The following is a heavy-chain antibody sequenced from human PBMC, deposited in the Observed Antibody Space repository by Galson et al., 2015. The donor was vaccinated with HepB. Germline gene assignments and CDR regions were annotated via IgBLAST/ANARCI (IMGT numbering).Heavy chain of an antibody. CDR2: ISSSSSTI. V-gene: IGHV3-48*01. CDR1: GFTFSSYS. CDR3: ESLDYGGHKGNY. J-gene: IGHJ4*02. D-gene: IGHD4-23*01. Sequence: SLRLSCAASGFTFSSYSMNGVRQAPGKGLEWVSYISSSSSTIYHADSVKGRFTISRDNAKNSLYLQMNSLRAEDTALYFCESLDYGGHKGNYWGQGTLVTVSS.